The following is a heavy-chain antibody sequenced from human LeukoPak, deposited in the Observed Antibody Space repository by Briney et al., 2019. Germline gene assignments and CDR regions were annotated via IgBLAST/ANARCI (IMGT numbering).Heavy chain of an antibody. CDR3: ARESAKVRTYYYYYMDV. CDR2: IYYSGST. Sequence: PSETLSLTCTVSGGSISSGGYYWSWIRQRPGKGLEWIGYIYYSGSTYYNPSLKSRVTISVDTSKNQFSLKLSSVTAADTAVYYCARESAKVRTYYYYYMDVWGKGTTVTVSS. V-gene: IGHV4-31*03. J-gene: IGHJ6*03. CDR1: GGSISSGGYY.